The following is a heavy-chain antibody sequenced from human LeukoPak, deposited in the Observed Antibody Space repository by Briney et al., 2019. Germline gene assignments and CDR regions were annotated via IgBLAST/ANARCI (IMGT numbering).Heavy chain of an antibody. CDR3: ARSPSGGYSDY. J-gene: IGHJ4*02. CDR2: INPSAGS. D-gene: IGHD1-26*01. Sequence: ASVKVSFKASGYTFTIYYMHWVRQAPGQGVEWVGIINPSAGSMYAQKFQGRVTVTRDTSTSTVYMELSSLTSEDTAVYYCARSPSGGYSDYWGQGTLVTVSS. V-gene: IGHV1-46*01. CDR1: GYTFTIYY.